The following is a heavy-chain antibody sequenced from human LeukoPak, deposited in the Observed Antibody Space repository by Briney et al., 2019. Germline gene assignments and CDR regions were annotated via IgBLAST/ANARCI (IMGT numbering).Heavy chain of an antibody. CDR3: ARDYCGGDCHSFDY. CDR2: IWYDGSNK. J-gene: IGHJ4*02. Sequence: GGSLRLSCAASGFTFSSYGMHWVRQAPGKGLEWVAVIWYDGSNKYYADSVKGRFTISRDNSKNTLYLQMNSLRAEDTAVYYCARDYCGGDCHSFDYWGQGTLVTVSS. D-gene: IGHD2-21*02. CDR1: GFTFSSYG. V-gene: IGHV3-33*01.